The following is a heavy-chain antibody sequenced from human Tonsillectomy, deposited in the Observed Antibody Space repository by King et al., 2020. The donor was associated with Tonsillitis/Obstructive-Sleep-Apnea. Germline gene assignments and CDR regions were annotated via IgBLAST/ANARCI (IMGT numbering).Heavy chain of an antibody. CDR1: GGSFSGYY. CDR2: INHSGST. Sequence: VQLQQWGAGLLKPSETLSLTCAVYGGSFSGYYWSWIRQPPGKGLEWIGEINHSGSTNYNPSLKSRVTISVDTSKNQFSLKLSSVTAADTAVYYCARLLREYRRNYYYYMDVWGKGTTVTVSS. J-gene: IGHJ6*03. D-gene: IGHD1-14*01. CDR3: ARLLREYRRNYYYYMDV. V-gene: IGHV4-34*01.